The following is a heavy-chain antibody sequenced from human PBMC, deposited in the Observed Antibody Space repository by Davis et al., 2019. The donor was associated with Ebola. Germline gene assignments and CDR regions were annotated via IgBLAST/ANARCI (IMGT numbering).Heavy chain of an antibody. CDR1: GFTFSDYS. D-gene: IGHD2-21*01. J-gene: IGHJ4*02. Sequence: PGGSLRLSCVASGFTFSDYSVSWIRQAPGGGLEWVSYIRETSTYTNYADSVRGRFTISRDNTKDSLYLQMNSLRVEDTAVYFCARVLSGHQLAIFDYWGQGTLVTVSS. V-gene: IGHV3-11*06. CDR3: ARVLSGHQLAIFDY. CDR2: IRETSTYT.